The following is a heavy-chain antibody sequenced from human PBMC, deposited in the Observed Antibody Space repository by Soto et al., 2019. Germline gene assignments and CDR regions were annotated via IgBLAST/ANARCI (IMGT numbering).Heavy chain of an antibody. CDR3: ARERRSTSLDY. J-gene: IGHJ4*02. V-gene: IGHV4-31*03. Sequence: QVQLQESGPGLVKPSQTLSLTCTVSGGSISSGGYYWSWIRQHPGKGLEWIGYIYYSGSTYYNPSLTSRVPISVDTSKNQFSLKLSSVTAADTAVYYCARERRSTSLDYWGQGTLVTVSS. CDR2: IYYSGST. D-gene: IGHD6-13*01. CDR1: GGSISSGGYY.